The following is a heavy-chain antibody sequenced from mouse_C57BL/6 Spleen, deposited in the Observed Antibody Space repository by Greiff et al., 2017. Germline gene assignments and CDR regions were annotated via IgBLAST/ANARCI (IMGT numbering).Heavy chain of an antibody. V-gene: IGHV1-64*01. Sequence: QVQLQQPGAELVKPGASVKLSCKASGYTFTSYWMHWVKQRPGQGLEWIGMIHPNSGSTNYNEKFKSKATLTVDKSSSTAYMQLSSLTSEDSAVYYCARSGNYLRYYYAMDYWGQGTLVTVSA. J-gene: IGHJ3*01. CDR3: ARSGNYLRYYYAMDY. D-gene: IGHD1-1*02. CDR2: IHPNSGST. CDR1: GYTFTSYW.